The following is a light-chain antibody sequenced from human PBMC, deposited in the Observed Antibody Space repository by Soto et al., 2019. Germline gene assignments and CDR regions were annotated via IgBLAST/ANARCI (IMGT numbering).Light chain of an antibody. Sequence: EIVLTQSPGTLSLSPGERATLSCRASQSVNSDYLAWYQQKRGQAPKLLIYGASRRATGIPDRFRGSGSGTDFTLTISRLEPEDFAVYYCQQYGTSPRTLGQGTKVDIK. J-gene: IGKJ1*01. CDR1: QSVNSDY. V-gene: IGKV3-20*01. CDR2: GAS. CDR3: QQYGTSPRT.